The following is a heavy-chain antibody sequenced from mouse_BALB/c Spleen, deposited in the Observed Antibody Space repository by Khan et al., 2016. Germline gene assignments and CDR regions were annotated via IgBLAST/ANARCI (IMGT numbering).Heavy chain of an antibody. D-gene: IGHD2-4*01. V-gene: IGHV9-2-1*01. J-gene: IGHJ3*01. CDR3: ASDYPWFAY. Sequence: QIQLVQSGPELKKPGETVKISCKASGYTFTDYSMHWVKQAPGKGLKWMGWINTETGEPTYADDFKGRFAFSLETSASTAYLQINNLKNEDTARYFCASDYPWFAYWGQGTLVTVSA. CDR2: INTETGEP. CDR1: GYTFTDYS.